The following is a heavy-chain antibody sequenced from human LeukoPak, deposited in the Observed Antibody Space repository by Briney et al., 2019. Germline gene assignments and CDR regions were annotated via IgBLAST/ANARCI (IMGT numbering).Heavy chain of an antibody. Sequence: PSETLSLTCTVSGGSISSSSYYWGWNRQPPGKGLEWIGSIYYSGSTYYNPSLKSRVTISVDTSKNQFSLKLSSVTAADTAVYYCARDITMIVVVTEEDAFDIWGQGTMVTVSS. CDR1: GGSISSSSYY. CDR3: ARDITMIVVVTEEDAFDI. J-gene: IGHJ3*02. D-gene: IGHD3-22*01. V-gene: IGHV4-39*07. CDR2: IYYSGST.